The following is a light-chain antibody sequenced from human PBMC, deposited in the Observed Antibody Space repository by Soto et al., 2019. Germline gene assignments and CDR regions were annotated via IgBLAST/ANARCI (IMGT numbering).Light chain of an antibody. CDR3: ASITRSSTSV. J-gene: IGLJ1*01. CDR2: DVT. CDR1: SSDVGNYNY. Sequence: QSALAQPASVSGSPGQSITISCTGTSSDVGNYNYVSWYQHHPGKAPKLIIYDVTNRPSGVSTRFSGSKSGNTASLTISGIQTEDEADYYCASITRSSTSVFGTGTKVTVL. V-gene: IGLV2-14*01.